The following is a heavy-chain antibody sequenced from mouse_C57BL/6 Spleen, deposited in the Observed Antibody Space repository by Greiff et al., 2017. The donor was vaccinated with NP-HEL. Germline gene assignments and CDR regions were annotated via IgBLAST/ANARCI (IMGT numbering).Heavy chain of an antibody. CDR2: ISYDGSN. J-gene: IGHJ2*01. Sequence: EVQLQESGPGLVKPSQSLSLTCSVTGYSITSGYYWNWIRQFPGNKLEWMGYISYDGSNNYNPSLKNRISITRDTSKNQFFLKLNSVTTEDTATYYCAREGDDYDFDDWGQGTTLTVSS. D-gene: IGHD2-4*01. CDR1: GYSITSGYY. CDR3: AREGDDYDFDD. V-gene: IGHV3-6*01.